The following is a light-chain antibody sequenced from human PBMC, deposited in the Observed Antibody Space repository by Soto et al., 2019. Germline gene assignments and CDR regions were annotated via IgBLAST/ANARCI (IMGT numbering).Light chain of an antibody. CDR2: GAF. J-gene: IGKJ1*01. CDR1: QSVSSY. CDR3: QQYGSSPWT. V-gene: IGKV3-20*01. Sequence: EIVLTQSPGTLSLSPGERATLSCRASQSVSSYLAWYQQKPGQAPRLLIYGAFSRATGIPGRFSGSGSGTDFTLTITRLEPEDFAVYYCQQYGSSPWTFGQGTKVDIK.